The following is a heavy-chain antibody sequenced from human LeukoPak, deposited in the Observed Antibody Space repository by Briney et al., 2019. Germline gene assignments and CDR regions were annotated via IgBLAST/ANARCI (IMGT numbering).Heavy chain of an antibody. CDR2: IYYSGST. D-gene: IGHD2-21*02. J-gene: IGHJ6*02. V-gene: IGHV4-61*01. CDR1: GGSVSSGSYY. CDR3: ASGSWVVTPMDV. Sequence: SETLSLTCTVSGGSVSSGSYYWSWIRQPPGKGLEWIGYIYYSGSTNYNPSLKSRVTISVDTSKNQFSLKLSSVTAADTAVYYCASGSWVVTPMDVWGQGITVTVSS.